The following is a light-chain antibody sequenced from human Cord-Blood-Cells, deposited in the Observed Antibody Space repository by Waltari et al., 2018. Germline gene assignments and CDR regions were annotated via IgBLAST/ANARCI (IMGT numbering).Light chain of an antibody. CDR3: CSYAGSSTWV. V-gene: IGLV2-23*01. CDR2: DGS. CDR1: SSDVGSYNL. J-gene: IGLJ3*02. Sequence: QSALTQPASVAGSPGQSITISCTGTSSDVGSYNLFSWYQQHPSKAPKLRIYDGSKRPSGVSNRFSGSKSGNTASLTISGLQAEDEADYYCCSYAGSSTWVFGGGTKLTVL.